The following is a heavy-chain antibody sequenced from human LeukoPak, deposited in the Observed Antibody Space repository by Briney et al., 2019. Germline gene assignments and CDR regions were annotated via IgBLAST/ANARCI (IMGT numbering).Heavy chain of an antibody. CDR1: GGSFSGYY. Sequence: SETLSLTCAVYGGSFSGYYWSRIRQPPGKGLEWIGEFNHSGSTNYNPSLKSRVTISVDTCKNQFSRKLSSVTAADTAVYYCAREPRNRYRNQYDYFYYTDVWGKGTTVTVSS. J-gene: IGHJ6*03. D-gene: IGHD1-14*01. CDR2: FNHSGST. V-gene: IGHV4-34*01. CDR3: AREPRNRYRNQYDYFYYTDV.